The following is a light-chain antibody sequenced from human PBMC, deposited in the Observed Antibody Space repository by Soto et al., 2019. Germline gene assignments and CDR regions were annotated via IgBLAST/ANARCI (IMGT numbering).Light chain of an antibody. V-gene: IGKV1-39*01. CDR2: AAS. Sequence: DIQMTQSPSSLSASVGDRVTITCRASQSISSYLNWYQQKPGKAPKLLIYAASSLQSGVPSRFSGSGSGTDFTLTISSLQPEDCANYYCQQSYSTHPTFGQGTKVEIK. CDR3: QQSYSTHPT. J-gene: IGKJ1*01. CDR1: QSISSY.